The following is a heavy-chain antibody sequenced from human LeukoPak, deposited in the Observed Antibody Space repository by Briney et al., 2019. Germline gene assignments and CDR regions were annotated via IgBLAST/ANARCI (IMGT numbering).Heavy chain of an antibody. D-gene: IGHD1-1*01. Sequence: GGSLRLSCAASGFTFSSYGMHWVRQAPGKGLEWVAVISYDGSNKYYADSVEGRFTISRDNSKNALYLQMNSLRGEDMAVYYCVKRWTGTTIGQQDYWGQGTLVTVSS. CDR1: GFTFSSYG. J-gene: IGHJ4*02. CDR3: VKRWTGTTIGQQDY. CDR2: ISYDGSNK. V-gene: IGHV3-30*18.